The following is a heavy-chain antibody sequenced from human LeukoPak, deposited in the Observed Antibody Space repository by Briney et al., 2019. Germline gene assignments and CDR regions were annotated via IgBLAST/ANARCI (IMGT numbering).Heavy chain of an antibody. CDR1: GFTFSSYA. V-gene: IGHV3-30*04. CDR2: ISYDGSNK. J-gene: IGHJ3*02. D-gene: IGHD2-15*01. Sequence: GGSLRLSCAASGFTFSSYAMHWVRQAPGKGLEWVAVISYDGSNKYYADSVKGRFTISRDNSKNTLYLQMNSLRAEDTAVYYCARVSRDIVVVVAATPGTDDAFDIWGQGTMVTVSS. CDR3: ARVSRDIVVVVAATPGTDDAFDI.